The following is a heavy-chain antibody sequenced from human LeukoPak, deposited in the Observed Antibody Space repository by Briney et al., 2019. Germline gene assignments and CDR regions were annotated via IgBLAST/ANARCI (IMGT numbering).Heavy chain of an antibody. CDR2: FIPIFGTA. CDR1: GGTFSSYA. D-gene: IGHD3-10*01. Sequence: SVKVSCKASGGTFSSYAISWVRQAPGQGLEWMGGFIPIFGTANYAQKFQGRVTITADESTSTAYMELSSLRSEDTAVYYCARDRSITMVRGYFDYWGQGTLVTVSS. CDR3: ARDRSITMVRGYFDY. V-gene: IGHV1-69*13. J-gene: IGHJ4*02.